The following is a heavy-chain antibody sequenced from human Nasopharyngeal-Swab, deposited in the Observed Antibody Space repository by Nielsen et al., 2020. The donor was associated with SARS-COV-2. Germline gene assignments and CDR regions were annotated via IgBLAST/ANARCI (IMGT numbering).Heavy chain of an antibody. CDR3: ATLGYCSSTSCYTAYYYMDV. CDR2: MNPNSGNT. V-gene: IGHV1-8*01. D-gene: IGHD2-2*02. Sequence: WVRQAPGQGLEWMGWMNPNSGNTGYAQKFQGRVTMTRNTSISTAYMELSSLRSEDTAVYYCATLGYCSSTSCYTAYYYMDVWGKGTTVTVSS. J-gene: IGHJ6*03.